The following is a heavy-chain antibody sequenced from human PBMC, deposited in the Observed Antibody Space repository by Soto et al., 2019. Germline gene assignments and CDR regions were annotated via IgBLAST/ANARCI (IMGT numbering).Heavy chain of an antibody. CDR2: ISRDGTNK. J-gene: IGHJ4*02. D-gene: IGHD3-10*01. Sequence: QVQVVESGGAVVQPGRSLRLSFAASGLTFSGYAIHGVGQAPGRGLEWVAVISRDGTNKYYVDSVKGRFTISRDNSRNTLYLQMNSLRHEDAAVYYCARSRSGAVADSFDFWGQGTLVTVSS. V-gene: IGHV3-30*04. CDR3: ARSRSGAVADSFDF. CDR1: GLTFSGYA.